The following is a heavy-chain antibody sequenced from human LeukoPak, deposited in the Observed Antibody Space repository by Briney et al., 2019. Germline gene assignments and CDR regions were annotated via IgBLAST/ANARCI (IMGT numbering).Heavy chain of an antibody. Sequence: SETLSLTCTVSGGSISSSSYYWGWIRQPPGKGPEWIGSIYYSGSTYYNPSLKSRVTISVDTSKNQFSLKLSSVTAADTAVYYCARQAQRDNWFDPWGQGTLVTVSS. V-gene: IGHV4-39*01. CDR1: GGSISSSSYY. CDR3: ARQAQRDNWFDP. CDR2: IYYSGST. J-gene: IGHJ5*02.